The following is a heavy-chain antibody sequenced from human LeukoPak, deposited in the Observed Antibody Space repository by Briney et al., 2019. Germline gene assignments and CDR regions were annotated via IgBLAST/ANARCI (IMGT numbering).Heavy chain of an antibody. Sequence: GALVKVSCKASGYTFTSYYMHWVRQAPGQGLEWMGIINPSGGSPSYAQKFQGRVTMTWDTSTTTVYMELSSLRSEDTAVYFCARERNYDPSFDYWGQGTLVTVSS. CDR1: GYTFTSYY. CDR2: INPSGGSP. D-gene: IGHD3-3*01. V-gene: IGHV1-46*01. CDR3: ARERNYDPSFDY. J-gene: IGHJ4*02.